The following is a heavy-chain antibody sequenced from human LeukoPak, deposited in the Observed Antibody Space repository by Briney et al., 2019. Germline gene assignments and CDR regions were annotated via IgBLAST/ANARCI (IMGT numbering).Heavy chain of an antibody. CDR3: VKDRSTTWACDY. CDR2: ISYDGNIK. J-gene: IGHJ4*02. D-gene: IGHD1-14*01. CDR1: GFTFSSDA. Sequence: GRSLRLSCAASGFTFSSDAMHWVRQAPGKGLEWVAFISYDGNIKRYADSVKGRFTISRDNSKNTLYLQMNSLRAEDTAVYHCVKDRSTTWACDYWGQGTLVTVSS. V-gene: IGHV3-30*18.